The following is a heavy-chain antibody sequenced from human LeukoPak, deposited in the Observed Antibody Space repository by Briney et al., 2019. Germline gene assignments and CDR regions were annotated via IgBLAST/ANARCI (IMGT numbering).Heavy chain of an antibody. V-gene: IGHV3-33*06. CDR3: AKGSTTFDY. Sequence: GGSLRLSCTASGFTFGDYAMSWVRQAPGKGQEWVAVIWSDGGNKFYRDSVKGRFTISRDNSKNTLYLQMNSLSAEDTAGYYCAKGSTTFDYWGQGTLVTVSS. D-gene: IGHD2/OR15-2a*01. CDR1: GFTFGDYA. J-gene: IGHJ4*02. CDR2: IWSDGGNK.